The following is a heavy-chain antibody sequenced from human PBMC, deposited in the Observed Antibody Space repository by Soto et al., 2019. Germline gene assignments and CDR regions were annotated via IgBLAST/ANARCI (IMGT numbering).Heavy chain of an antibody. J-gene: IGHJ3*02. V-gene: IGHV1-69*13. CDR2: IIPIFGTA. CDR3: ARDDGYSYGPAAFDI. D-gene: IGHD5-18*01. Sequence: SVKVSCKASGGTFSSYAISWVRQAPGQGLEWMGGIIPIFGTANYAQKFQGRVTITADESTSTAYMELSSLRSEDTAVYYCARDDGYSYGPAAFDIWGQGTMVTVSS. CDR1: GGTFSSYA.